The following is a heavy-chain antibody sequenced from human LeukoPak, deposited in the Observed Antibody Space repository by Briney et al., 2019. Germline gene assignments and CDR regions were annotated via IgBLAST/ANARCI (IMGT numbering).Heavy chain of an antibody. J-gene: IGHJ4*02. V-gene: IGHV3-21*01. CDR3: ARDGRCGGDCYAS. CDR1: GFSFSSYT. Sequence: GGSLRLSCAASGFSFSSYTMNWVRQAPGKGLEWVSVISSSSSYIYYADSVKGRFTISRDNAKNALYLQMNSLRVEDTAVYYCARDGRCGGDCYASWGQGTLVTVSS. CDR2: ISSSSSYI. D-gene: IGHD2-21*02.